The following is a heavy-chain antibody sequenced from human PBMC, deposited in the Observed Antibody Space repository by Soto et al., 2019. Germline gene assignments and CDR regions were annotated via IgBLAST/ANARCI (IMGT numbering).Heavy chain of an antibody. CDR2: ISAYNGNT. CDR3: ARDGVLIARRVRYNDMDF. Sequence: SVKVSCPASGYTFTRYGISWVRQAPGQGLAWMGWISAYNGNTNYAQKLQGRVTMTTDTSTSTAYMELRSLRSDETAVYYCARDGVLIARRVRYNDMDFLDHGTPVT. D-gene: IGHD2-15*01. CDR1: GYTFTRYG. J-gene: IGHJ6*02. V-gene: IGHV1-18*01.